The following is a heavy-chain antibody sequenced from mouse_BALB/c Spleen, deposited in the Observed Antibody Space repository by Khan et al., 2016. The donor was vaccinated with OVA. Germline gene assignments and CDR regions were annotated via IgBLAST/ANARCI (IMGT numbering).Heavy chain of an antibody. V-gene: IGHV5-6*01. J-gene: IGHJ3*01. CDR1: GFTFRNYG. CDR2: ISSDGTYT. Sequence: EVELVESGGDLVKPGGSLKLSCAASGFTFRNYGMSWVRQTPDKRLEWVATISSDGTYTYYPASVKGRFTISRNNAKNTLYLQMSSLKSEDTAMYYGTSHLTGSFAYWGQGTLVTVSA. D-gene: IGHD4-1*01. CDR3: TSHLTGSFAY.